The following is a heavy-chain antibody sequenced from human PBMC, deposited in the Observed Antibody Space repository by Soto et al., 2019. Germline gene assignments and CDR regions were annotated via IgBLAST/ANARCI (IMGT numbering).Heavy chain of an antibody. CDR2: IYYSGNT. J-gene: IGHJ3*02. D-gene: IGHD4-17*01. CDR1: GGSISSGDYY. Sequence: TLSLTCTVSGGSISSGDYYWSWIRQLPGKDLEWIAYIYYSGNTYYTPSLKSRATTSVDTSRTQFSLNLTSVTAADTAVYYSARTYGFDAFDIWAKGQWSPSPQ. CDR3: ARTYGFDAFDI. V-gene: IGHV4-30-4*08.